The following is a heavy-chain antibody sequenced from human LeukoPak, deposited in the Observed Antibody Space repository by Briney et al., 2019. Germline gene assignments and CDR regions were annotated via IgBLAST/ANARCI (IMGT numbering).Heavy chain of an antibody. CDR3: ARDRYYGSGSYGHWFDS. J-gene: IGHJ5*01. CDR1: GYTFNSYG. Sequence: ASVKVSCKASGYTFNSYGITWVRQAPGQGLEWMGWISAYNGNTKYAQKLQGRVTMTTDTSTSSAYMELRSLRSDDTAVYYCARDRYYGSGSYGHWFDSWGQGTLVTASS. D-gene: IGHD3-10*01. CDR2: ISAYNGNT. V-gene: IGHV1-18*01.